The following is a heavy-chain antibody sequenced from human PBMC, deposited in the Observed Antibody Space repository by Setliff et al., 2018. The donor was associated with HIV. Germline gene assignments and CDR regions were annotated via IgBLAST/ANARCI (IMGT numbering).Heavy chain of an antibody. CDR3: AQDYYDSGGYYPTEYFQH. Sequence: PSETLSLTCTVSGGSISSSSYYWGWIRQPPGKGLEWIGSIYYSGSTYYNPSLKSRVTTSVDTSKNQFSLKLSSVTAADTAVYYCAQDYYDSGGYYPTEYFQHWGQGTLVTVSS. CDR1: GGSISSSSYY. J-gene: IGHJ1*01. CDR2: IYYSGST. V-gene: IGHV4-39*07. D-gene: IGHD3-22*01.